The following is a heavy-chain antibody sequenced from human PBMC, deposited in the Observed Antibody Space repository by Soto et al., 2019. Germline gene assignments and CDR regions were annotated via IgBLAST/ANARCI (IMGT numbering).Heavy chain of an antibody. CDR2: ISYDGSNK. D-gene: IGHD3-22*01. Sequence: SLRLSCAASGFTFSSYAMHWVRQAPGKGLEWVAVISYDGSNKYYADSVKGRFTISRDNSKNTLYLQMNSLRAEDTAVYYCARDNSQVIVVGFDYWGQXTLVTVSS. CDR3: ARDNSQVIVVGFDY. J-gene: IGHJ4*02. V-gene: IGHV3-30-3*01. CDR1: GFTFSSYA.